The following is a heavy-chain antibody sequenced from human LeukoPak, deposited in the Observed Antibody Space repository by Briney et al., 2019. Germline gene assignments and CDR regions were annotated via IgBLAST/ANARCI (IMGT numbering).Heavy chain of an antibody. J-gene: IGHJ4*02. D-gene: IGHD2-15*01. CDR3: AKDMSKVVVAATDY. V-gene: IGHV3-30*18. Sequence: TGGSLRLSCAASGFTFSSYGMHWVRQAPGKGLEWVAVISYDGSNKYYADSVKGRFTISRDNSKNTLYLQMNSLRAEDTAVYYCAKDMSKVVVAATDYRGQGTLVTASS. CDR2: ISYDGSNK. CDR1: GFTFSSYG.